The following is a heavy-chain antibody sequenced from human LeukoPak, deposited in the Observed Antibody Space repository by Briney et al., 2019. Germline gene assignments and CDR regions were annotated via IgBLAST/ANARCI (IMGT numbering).Heavy chain of an antibody. D-gene: IGHD4-11*01. Sequence: GGSLRLSCVASGFTFTSYWMSWVRQAPGKGLEWVSYISSSSSTIYYADSVKGRFTISRDNAKNSLYLQMNSLRAEDTAVYYCARRDDYSGSWFDPWGQGTLVTVSS. CDR1: GFTFTSYW. CDR3: ARRDDYSGSWFDP. V-gene: IGHV3-48*01. J-gene: IGHJ5*02. CDR2: ISSSSSTI.